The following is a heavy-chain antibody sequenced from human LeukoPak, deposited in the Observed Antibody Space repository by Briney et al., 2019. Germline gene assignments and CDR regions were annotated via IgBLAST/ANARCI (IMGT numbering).Heavy chain of an antibody. Sequence: SETLSLTCSVSGLSITRPYYWGWIRQSPGKGLEWIGYIYYSGSTNYNPSLKSRVTISVDTSKNQFSLKLSSVTAADTAVYYCARDRQQLVRGDYFDYWGQGTLVTVSS. CDR1: GLSITRPYY. V-gene: IGHV4-59*12. D-gene: IGHD6-13*01. J-gene: IGHJ4*02. CDR2: IYYSGST. CDR3: ARDRQQLVRGDYFDY.